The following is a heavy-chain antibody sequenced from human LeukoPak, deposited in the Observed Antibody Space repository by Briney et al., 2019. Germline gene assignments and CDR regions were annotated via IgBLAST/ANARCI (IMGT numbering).Heavy chain of an antibody. J-gene: IGHJ6*03. Sequence: GASVKVSCKASGYTVIGYYMHWVRQAPGQGLEWMGWIDPNSGGTNYAQKFQGRVTMTRDTSISTAYMELSRLRSDDTAVYYCARDLGEDIVVVVAAPTMDVWGKGTTVTVSS. CDR3: ARDLGEDIVVVVAAPTMDV. D-gene: IGHD2-15*01. V-gene: IGHV1-2*02. CDR1: GYTVIGYY. CDR2: IDPNSGGT.